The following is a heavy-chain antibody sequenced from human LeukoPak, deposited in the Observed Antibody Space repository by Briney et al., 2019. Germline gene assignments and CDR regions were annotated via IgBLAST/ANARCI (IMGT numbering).Heavy chain of an antibody. V-gene: IGHV3-23*01. Sequence: GGSLRLSCAASGFTFRSYGMTWVRQAPGKGLEWVSAISGSGGSTYYADSVKGRFTISRDNSKNTLYLQMNSLRAEDTAVYYCAKDLYYYDSSGYFGHWGQGTLVTVSS. CDR3: AKDLYYYDSSGYFGH. J-gene: IGHJ4*02. D-gene: IGHD3-22*01. CDR1: GFTFRSYG. CDR2: ISGSGGST.